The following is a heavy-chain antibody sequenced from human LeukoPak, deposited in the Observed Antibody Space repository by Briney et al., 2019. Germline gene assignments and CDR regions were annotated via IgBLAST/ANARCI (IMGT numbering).Heavy chain of an antibody. CDR3: ARAIAVAGTRTNWFDP. Sequence: ASVKVSCKASGYTFTGYYMHWVRQAPGQGLEWMGWINPNSGGTNYAQKFQGRVTMTRDTSISTAYMELSRLRSDDTAVYYCARAIAVAGTRTNWFDPWGRGTLVTVSS. CDR2: INPNSGGT. CDR1: GYTFTGYY. D-gene: IGHD6-19*01. V-gene: IGHV1-2*02. J-gene: IGHJ5*02.